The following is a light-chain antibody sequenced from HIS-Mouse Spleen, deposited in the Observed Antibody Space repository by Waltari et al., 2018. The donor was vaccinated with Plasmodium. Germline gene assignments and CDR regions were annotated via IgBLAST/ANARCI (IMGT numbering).Light chain of an antibody. CDR2: DVS. V-gene: IGLV2-11*01. J-gene: IGLJ3*02. Sequence: QSALTQPRSVSGSPGQSVTISCTGTSSDVGGYNYVSWYQQHPGKAPKLMIYDVSKRPSGVPDRFAGSKSGNPASLTSSGLQAEDEADYYCYSYAGSYTWVFGGGTKLTVL. CDR1: SSDVGGYNY. CDR3: YSYAGSYTWV.